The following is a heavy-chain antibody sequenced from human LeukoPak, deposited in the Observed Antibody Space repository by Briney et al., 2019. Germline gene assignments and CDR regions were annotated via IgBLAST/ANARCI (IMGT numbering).Heavy chain of an antibody. J-gene: IGHJ4*02. CDR1: GYSFTSYW. V-gene: IGHV5-51*01. CDR3: ARLPPPRRGYSYGLDY. D-gene: IGHD5-18*01. CDR2: IYPGDSDT. Sequence: GESLKISCKGSGYSFTSYWIGWVRQMPGKGLEWMGIIYPGDSDTRYSTSFQGQVTISADKSISTAYLQWSSLKASDTAMYYSARLPPPRRGYSYGLDYWGQGTLVTVSS.